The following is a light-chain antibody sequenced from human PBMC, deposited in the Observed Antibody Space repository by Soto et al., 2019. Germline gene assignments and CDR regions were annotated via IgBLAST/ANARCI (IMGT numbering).Light chain of an antibody. CDR3: QQYDSYSSGP. CDR1: QSISSW. Sequence: DIQMTQSPSTLSASVGDRVTITCRASQSISSWLAWYQQKPGKAPKVLIFDASSLKTGVPSRFSGSGSGTEFTLTISNLQPDDFATYYCQQYDSYSSGPFGQGTKVDNK. CDR2: DAS. V-gene: IGKV1-5*01. J-gene: IGKJ1*01.